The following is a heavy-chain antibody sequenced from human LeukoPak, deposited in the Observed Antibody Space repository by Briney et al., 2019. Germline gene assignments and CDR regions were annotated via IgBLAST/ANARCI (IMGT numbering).Heavy chain of an antibody. V-gene: IGHV3-48*03. CDR2: ISSSGSTI. D-gene: IGHD5-18*01. CDR1: GFTFSSYE. Sequence: GGSLRLSCAASGFTFSSYEMNWVRQAPGKGLEWVSYISSSGSTIYYADSVKGRFTISRDNAKNSLYLQMNSLRAEDTAVCYCARENTAMAIRGQGTLVTVSS. CDR3: ARENTAMAI. J-gene: IGHJ4*02.